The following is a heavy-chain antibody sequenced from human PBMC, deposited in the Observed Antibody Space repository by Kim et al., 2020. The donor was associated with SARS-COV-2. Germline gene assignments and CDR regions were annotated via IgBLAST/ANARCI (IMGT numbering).Heavy chain of an antibody. J-gene: IGHJ6*02. D-gene: IGHD3-10*01. CDR1: GYTFTSYA. Sequence: ASVKVSCKASGYTFTSYAMNWVRQAPGQGLEWMGWINTNTGNPTYAQGFTGRFVFSLDTSVSTAYLQISSLKAEDTAVYYCARDRIAMVRGVTLPFYYGMDVWGQGTTVTVSS. CDR2: INTNTGNP. CDR3: ARDRIAMVRGVTLPFYYGMDV. V-gene: IGHV7-4-1*02.